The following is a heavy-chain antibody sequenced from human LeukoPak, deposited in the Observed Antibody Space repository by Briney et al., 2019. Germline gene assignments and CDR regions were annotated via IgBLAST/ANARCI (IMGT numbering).Heavy chain of an antibody. CDR3: ARGVGRHYYDSSGRYYFDY. V-gene: IGHV4-34*01. CDR2: INHSGST. CDR1: GGSFSGYY. J-gene: IGHJ4*02. D-gene: IGHD3-22*01. Sequence: SETLSLTCAVYGGSFSGYYWSWIRQPPGKGLEWIGEINHSGSTNYNPSLKSRVTISVDTSKNQFSLKLSSVTAADTAVYYSARGVGRHYYDSSGRYYFDYWGQGTLVTVSS.